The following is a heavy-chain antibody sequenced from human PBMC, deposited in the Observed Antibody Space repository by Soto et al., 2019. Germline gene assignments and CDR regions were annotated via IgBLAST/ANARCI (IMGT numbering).Heavy chain of an antibody. CDR1: GYTFTSYA. CDR3: ARGGSIDWYFDL. V-gene: IGHV1-3*01. Sequence: QVQLVQSGAEVKKPGASVKVSCKASGYTFTSYAMHWVRQAPGQRLEWMGWINAGNGNTKYSQKFQGRVTITRETSERTAYMELSSLRSEDTAVYYCARGGSIDWYFDLLGRGTLVTVSS. CDR2: INAGNGNT. J-gene: IGHJ2*01. D-gene: IGHD1-26*01.